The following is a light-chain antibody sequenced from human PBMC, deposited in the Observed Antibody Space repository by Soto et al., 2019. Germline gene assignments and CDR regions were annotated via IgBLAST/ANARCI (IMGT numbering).Light chain of an antibody. J-gene: IGKJ1*01. CDR2: GAS. CDR3: QKYNSAPWT. CDR1: QSISDT. V-gene: IGKV3-15*01. Sequence: IVMTQSPATLSVSPGGRATLSCRASQSISDTLAWYQQKPGQAPRLLIHGASTRATGFPARFSGSGSGTDFTLTISSLQSEDFATYYCQKYNSAPWTFGHGTKVEIX.